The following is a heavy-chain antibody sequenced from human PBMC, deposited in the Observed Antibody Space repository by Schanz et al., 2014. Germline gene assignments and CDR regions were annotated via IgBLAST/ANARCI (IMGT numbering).Heavy chain of an antibody. D-gene: IGHD6-13*01. Sequence: QVQLVESGGGLVKPGGSLRLSCAASGFTFRDYYMSWIRQAPGKGLEWVSYIRGTTTYTNYADSVKGRFTISRDNAKNSLYLQMNSLRAEDTAVYYCAREQIMAAAGLVDDWGHGTLVTVSS. CDR3: AREQIMAAAGLVDD. CDR1: GFTFRDYY. V-gene: IGHV3-11*05. CDR2: IRGTTTYT. J-gene: IGHJ4*03.